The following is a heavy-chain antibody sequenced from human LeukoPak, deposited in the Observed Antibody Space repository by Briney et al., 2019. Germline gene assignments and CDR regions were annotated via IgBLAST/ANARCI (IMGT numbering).Heavy chain of an antibody. Sequence: GGSLRLSCAASGFTFSSYWTSWVRQAPGKGLEWVANIKQDGSEKYYVDSVEGRFTISRDNAKNSLYLQMNSLRAEDTAVYYCARGYFRWSLWGKGTTVTVSS. J-gene: IGHJ6*04. CDR1: GFTFSSYW. CDR2: IKQDGSEK. CDR3: ARGYFRWSL. V-gene: IGHV3-7*04. D-gene: IGHD3-3*01.